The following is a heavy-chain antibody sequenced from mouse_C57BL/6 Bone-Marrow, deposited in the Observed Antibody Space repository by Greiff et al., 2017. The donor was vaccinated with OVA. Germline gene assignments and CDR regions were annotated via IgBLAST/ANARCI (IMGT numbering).Heavy chain of an antibody. CDR1: GYTFTSYW. V-gene: IGHV1-55*01. D-gene: IGHD1-1*01. CDR3: ARENYYGTRTDYAMDY. CDR2: IYPGSGST. J-gene: IGHJ4*01. Sequence: QVQLKQPGAELVKPGASVKMSCKASGYTFTSYWITWVKQRPGQGLEWIGDIYPGSGSTNYNEQFKSKATLTVDTSSSTAYMQLSSLTSEDSAVYYGARENYYGTRTDYAMDYWGQGTSVTVSS.